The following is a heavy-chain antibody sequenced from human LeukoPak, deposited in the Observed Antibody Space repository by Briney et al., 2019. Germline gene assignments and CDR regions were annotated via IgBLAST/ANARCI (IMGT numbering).Heavy chain of an antibody. CDR1: GGSISSYY. J-gene: IGHJ4*02. D-gene: IGHD6-19*01. Sequence: SETLSLTCTVSGGSISSYYWSWIRQPPGKGLEWIRYIYYSGSTDYNPSLKSRVTTSVDTSKNQFSLKLSSVTAADTAVYYCARIAVAGTDFDYWGQGTLVTVSS. CDR2: IYYSGST. V-gene: IGHV4-59*01. CDR3: ARIAVAGTDFDY.